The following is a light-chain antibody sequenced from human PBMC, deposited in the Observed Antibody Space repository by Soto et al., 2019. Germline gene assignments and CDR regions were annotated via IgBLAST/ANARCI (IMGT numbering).Light chain of an antibody. Sequence: QSVLTQAPSASGSPGQSVCISCTGTGSDVGTYNFVSWYQQHPGKAPKLLIYEVTKRPSGVPDRFSGSKSGNTASLTVSGLQAEDEAEYFCSSYTGDRHFYVFGTGTKVTVL. CDR1: GSDVGTYNF. J-gene: IGLJ1*01. V-gene: IGLV2-8*01. CDR2: EVT. CDR3: SSYTGDRHFYV.